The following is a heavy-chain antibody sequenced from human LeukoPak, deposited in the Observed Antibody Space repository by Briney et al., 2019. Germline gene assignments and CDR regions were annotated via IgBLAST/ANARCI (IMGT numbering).Heavy chain of an antibody. CDR1: GFTFSSYW. CDR2: IKQDGSEK. CDR3: ARGEYSSSWYLSLGQLHD. D-gene: IGHD6-13*01. J-gene: IGHJ4*02. V-gene: IGHV3-7*01. Sequence: GGSLRLSCEVSGFTFSSYWMSWVRQAPGKGLEWVANIKQDGSEKYYVDSVKGRFTISRDNAKNSLYLQMNSLRAEDTAVYYCARGEYSSSWYLSLGQLHDWGQGTLVTVSS.